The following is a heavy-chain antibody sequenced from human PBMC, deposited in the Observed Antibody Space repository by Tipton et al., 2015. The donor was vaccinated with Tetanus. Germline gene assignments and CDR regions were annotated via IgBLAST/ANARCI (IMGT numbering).Heavy chain of an antibody. CDR2: ISGSGGST. Sequence: SLRLSCAASGFTFSSYAMSWVRQAPGKGLEWVSAISGSGGSTYYADSVKGRFTISRDNSKNTLYLQMNSLRAEDTAVYYCAKDESPFYSSSWYFDYWGQGTLVTVSS. V-gene: IGHV3-23*01. CDR1: GFTFSSYA. D-gene: IGHD6-13*01. J-gene: IGHJ4*02. CDR3: AKDESPFYSSSWYFDY.